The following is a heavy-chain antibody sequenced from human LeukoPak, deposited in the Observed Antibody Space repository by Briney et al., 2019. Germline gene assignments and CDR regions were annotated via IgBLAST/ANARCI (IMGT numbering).Heavy chain of an antibody. CDR3: ARDRLDDNWFDP. CDR2: INSDGSST. D-gene: IGHD2-21*01. J-gene: IGHJ5*02. Sequence: PGGSLRLSCAASGFTFSSYWMHWVRQAPGKGLVWVSRINSDGSSTSYADSVKGRFTIFRDNAKNTLYLQMNSLRAEDTAVYYCARDRLDDNWFDPWGQGTLVTVSS. CDR1: GFTFSSYW. V-gene: IGHV3-74*01.